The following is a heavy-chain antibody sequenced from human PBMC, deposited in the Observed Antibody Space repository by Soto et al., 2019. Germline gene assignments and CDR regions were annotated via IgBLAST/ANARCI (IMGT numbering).Heavy chain of an antibody. V-gene: IGHV3-64*07. J-gene: IGHJ4*02. CDR3: ARADYGTFDN. Sequence: EVQLLESGGGLVQPGGSLRLSCSASGFIFRNYNMHWVRQAPGKGLEYVSGISSNGGSTFYADSVKGRFSISRDNYKNTLHLQMGSLRPEDMGTYYCARADYGTFDNWGQGTLVAVSS. CDR2: ISSNGGST. D-gene: IGHD4-17*01. CDR1: GFIFRNYN.